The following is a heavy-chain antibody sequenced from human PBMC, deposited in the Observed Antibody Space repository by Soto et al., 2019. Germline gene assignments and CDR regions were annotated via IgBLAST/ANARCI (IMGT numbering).Heavy chain of an antibody. CDR1: GGTFSSYA. D-gene: IGHD1-7*01. CDR3: ARGGELELRYYYYGMEV. Sequence: QVQLVQSGAEVKKPGSSVKVSCKASGGTFSSYAISWVRQAPGQGLEWMGGIIPIFGTANYAQKFQGRVTITADESTSTDDMELSRLRSEDTAVYYCARGGELELRYYYYGMEVWGQGTTVTGSS. CDR2: IIPIFGTA. V-gene: IGHV1-69*01. J-gene: IGHJ6*02.